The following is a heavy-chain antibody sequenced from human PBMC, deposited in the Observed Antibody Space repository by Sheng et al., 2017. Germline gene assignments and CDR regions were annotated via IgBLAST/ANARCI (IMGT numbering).Heavy chain of an antibody. CDR1: GFTFSSYG. CDR3: ARDKHYGGNSPCDY. V-gene: IGHV3-33*01. Sequence: QVQVVESGGGVVQPGRSLRLSCAASGFTFSSYGMHWVRQAPGKGLEWVAVIWYDGSNKYYANSVKGRFTISRDNSKNTLYLQMNSLRAEDTAVYYCARDKHYGGNSPCDYWGQGTLVTVSS. J-gene: IGHJ4*02. D-gene: IGHD4-17*01. CDR2: IWYDGSNK.